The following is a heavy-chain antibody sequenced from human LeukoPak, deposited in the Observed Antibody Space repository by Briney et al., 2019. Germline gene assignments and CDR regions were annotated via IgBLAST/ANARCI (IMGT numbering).Heavy chain of an antibody. CDR3: AKDIDYGDYGSCFDY. J-gene: IGHJ4*02. D-gene: IGHD4-17*01. Sequence: GGSLRLSCAASGYTFDDYAMHWVRQAPGKGLEWVSLISGDGGSTYYADSVKGRFTISRDNSKNSLYLQMNSLRTEDTALYYCAKDIDYGDYGSCFDYWGQGTLVTVSS. CDR1: GYTFDDYA. CDR2: ISGDGGST. V-gene: IGHV3-43*02.